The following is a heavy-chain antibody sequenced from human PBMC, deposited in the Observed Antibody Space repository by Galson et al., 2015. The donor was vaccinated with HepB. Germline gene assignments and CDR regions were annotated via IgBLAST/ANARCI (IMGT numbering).Heavy chain of an antibody. J-gene: IGHJ4*02. V-gene: IGHV1-69*13. CDR1: GGTFNTYA. CDR3: ARGSAYFDY. CDR2: IIPLFGTA. Sequence: SVKVSCKASGGTFNTYAMNWVRQAPGQGLEWVGGIIPLFGTADYSQRFQGRVTITADGYTTTAYMELSSLTSDDTAVYYCARGSAYFDYWGQGTQVTVSS.